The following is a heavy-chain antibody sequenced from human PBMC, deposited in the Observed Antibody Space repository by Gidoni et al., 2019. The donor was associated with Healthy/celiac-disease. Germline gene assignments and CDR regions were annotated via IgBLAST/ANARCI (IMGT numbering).Heavy chain of an antibody. CDR2: IYYSGST. CDR3: ARDASEKWLLKYNWFDP. D-gene: IGHD3-22*01. CDR1: GGSISSSSYY. J-gene: IGHJ5*02. V-gene: IGHV4-39*07. Sequence: QLQLQESGPGLVKPSETLSLTCTVSGGSISSSSYYWGWIRQPPGKGLEWIGSIYYSGSTYYNPSLKSRVTISVDTSKNQFSLKLSSVTAADTAVYYCARDASEKWLLKYNWFDPWGQGTLVTVSS.